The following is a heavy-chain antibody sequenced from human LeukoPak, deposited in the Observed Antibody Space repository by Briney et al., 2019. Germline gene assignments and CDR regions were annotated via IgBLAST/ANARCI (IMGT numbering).Heavy chain of an antibody. CDR3: TTGYSSTWYYFDY. V-gene: IGHV4-59*01. CDR1: GDSISSYY. J-gene: IGHJ4*02. CDR2: SYHTGST. D-gene: IGHD6-13*01. Sequence: PSETLSLTCTVSGDSISSYYWSWIRQPPGKGLEWIGYSYHTGSTNYNPSLKSRVTISVDKSKHQFSLKLSSVTAGDTAVYYCTTGYSSTWYYFDYWGQGTLVTVSS.